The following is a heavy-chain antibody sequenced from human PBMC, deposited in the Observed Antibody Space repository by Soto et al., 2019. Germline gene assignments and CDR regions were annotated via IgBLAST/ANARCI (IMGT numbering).Heavy chain of an antibody. V-gene: IGHV4-34*01. Sequence: SETLSLTCAVYGGSFSGYYWSWIRQPPGKGLEWIGEINHSGSTNYNPSLKSRVTISVDTSKNQFSLKLSSVTAADTAVYYCARGFDSSQAAYYYYYYMDVWGKGTTVTVSS. D-gene: IGHD3-9*01. CDR3: ARGFDSSQAAYYYYYYMDV. CDR1: GGSFSGYY. CDR2: INHSGST. J-gene: IGHJ6*03.